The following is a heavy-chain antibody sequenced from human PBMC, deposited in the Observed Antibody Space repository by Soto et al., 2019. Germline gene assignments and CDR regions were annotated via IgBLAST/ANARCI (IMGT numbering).Heavy chain of an antibody. J-gene: IGHJ4*02. V-gene: IGHV3-30*18. Sequence: QVQLVESGGGVVQPGRSLRLSCAASGFTFSSYGMHWVRQAPGKGLEWVAVIPYDGSNKYYADSVKGRFTISRDNSKNTLYLQMNSLRAEDTAVYYCAKGYTYYYDSSGYYSGDYFDYWGQGTLVTVSS. CDR3: AKGYTYYYDSSGYYSGDYFDY. CDR2: IPYDGSNK. D-gene: IGHD3-22*01. CDR1: GFTFSSYG.